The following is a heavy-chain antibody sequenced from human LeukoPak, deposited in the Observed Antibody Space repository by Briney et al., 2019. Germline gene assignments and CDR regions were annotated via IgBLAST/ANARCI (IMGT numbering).Heavy chain of an antibody. Sequence: SETLSLTCAVSGGSISSSNWWSWVRQPPGKGLEWIGEIYHSGSTNYNPSLKSRVTISVDKSKNQSSLKLSSVTAADTAVYYCARVGSSGWYEDSRNDAFDIWGQGTMVTVSS. J-gene: IGHJ3*02. CDR3: ARVGSSGWYEDSRNDAFDI. V-gene: IGHV4-4*02. CDR1: GGSISSSNW. CDR2: IYHSGST. D-gene: IGHD6-19*01.